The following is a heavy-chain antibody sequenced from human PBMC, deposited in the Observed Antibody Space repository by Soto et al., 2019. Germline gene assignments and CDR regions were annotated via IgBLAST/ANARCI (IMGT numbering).Heavy chain of an antibody. D-gene: IGHD2-2*01. Sequence: QVQLQESGPGLVKPSQTLSLTCTVSGGSISSGDYYWSWIRQPPGKGLEWIGYIYYSGSTYYNPSLKSRVTISVDTSKNQFSLKLSSVTAADTAVYYCARDCISTSCPGGWFDPWGQGTLVTVSS. CDR1: GGSISSGDYY. V-gene: IGHV4-30-4*01. CDR3: ARDCISTSCPGGWFDP. CDR2: IYYSGST. J-gene: IGHJ5*02.